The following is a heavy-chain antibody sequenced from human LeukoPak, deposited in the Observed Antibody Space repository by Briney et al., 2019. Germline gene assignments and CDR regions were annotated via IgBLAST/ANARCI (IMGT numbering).Heavy chain of an antibody. CDR3: ARANKPYSSSRDLDY. Sequence: ASVKVPCKASGYTFTSYDINWVRQATGQGLGWMGWMNPNSGNTGYAQKFQGRVTMTRNTSISTAYMELSSLRSEDTAVYYCARANKPYSSSRDLDYWGQGTLVTVSS. CDR2: MNPNSGNT. D-gene: IGHD6-13*01. J-gene: IGHJ4*02. CDR1: GYTFTSYD. V-gene: IGHV1-8*01.